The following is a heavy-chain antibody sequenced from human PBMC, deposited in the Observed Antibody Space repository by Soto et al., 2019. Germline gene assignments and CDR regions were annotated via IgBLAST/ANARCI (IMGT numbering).Heavy chain of an antibody. CDR2: IWYDGSNK. J-gene: IGHJ6*02. Sequence: GGSLRLSCAASGFTFSSYGMHWVRQAPGKGLEWVALIWYDGSNKYYADSVKGWFTISRDNSKNTLYLQMNSLRAEDTAVYYCAKGMGPYYYYGMDVWGQGTTVTVSS. CDR3: AKGMGPYYYYGMDV. V-gene: IGHV3-33*06. CDR1: GFTFSSYG.